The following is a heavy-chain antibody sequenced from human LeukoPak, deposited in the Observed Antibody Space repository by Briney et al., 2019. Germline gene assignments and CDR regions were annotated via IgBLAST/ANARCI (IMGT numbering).Heavy chain of an antibody. CDR2: ISGSGGST. J-gene: IGHJ4*02. V-gene: IGHV3-23*01. CDR1: GFTFSSYA. Sequence: GGSLRLSCAASGFTFSSYAMSWVRQAPGNGLEWVSAISGSGGSTYYADSVKGRFTISRDNSKNTLYLQMNSLRAEDTAVYYCAKDPYYDFWSGPPDYWGQGTLVTVSS. D-gene: IGHD3-3*01. CDR3: AKDPYYDFWSGPPDY.